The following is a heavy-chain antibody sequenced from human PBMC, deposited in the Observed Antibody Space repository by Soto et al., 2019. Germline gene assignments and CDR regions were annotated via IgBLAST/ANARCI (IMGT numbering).Heavy chain of an antibody. CDR3: AKSQMAVADFDY. Sequence: VQLVESGGGVVQPGRSLRLSCAASGFTFSSYGMHWVRQAPGKGLEWVAVISYDGSNKYYADSVKGRFTISRDNSKNTLYLQMNSLRAEDTAVYYCAKSQMAVADFDYWGQGTLVTVSS. CDR1: GFTFSSYG. J-gene: IGHJ4*02. D-gene: IGHD6-19*01. V-gene: IGHV3-30*18. CDR2: ISYDGSNK.